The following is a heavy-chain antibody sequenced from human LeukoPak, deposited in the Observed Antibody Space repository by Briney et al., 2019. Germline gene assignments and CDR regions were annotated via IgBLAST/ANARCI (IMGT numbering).Heavy chain of an antibody. J-gene: IGHJ3*02. CDR1: GFTFSSYS. Sequence: AGGSLRLSCAASGFTFSSYSMNWVRQAPGKGLEWVSSISSSSSYIHYADSVKGRFTISRDNAKNSLYLQMNSLRAEDTAVYYCARVGSRGGGYGLIAFDIWGQGTMVTVSS. V-gene: IGHV3-21*01. CDR2: ISSSSSYI. D-gene: IGHD5-12*01. CDR3: ARVGSRGGGYGLIAFDI.